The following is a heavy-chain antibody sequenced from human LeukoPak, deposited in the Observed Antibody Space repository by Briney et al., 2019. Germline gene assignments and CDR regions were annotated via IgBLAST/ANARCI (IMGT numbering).Heavy chain of an antibody. CDR2: ISGSGGSV. D-gene: IGHD6-19*01. CDR1: GFTFSTYA. J-gene: IGHJ4*02. Sequence: GGSLRLSCAASGFTFSTYAMSWVRQAPGKGLEWVSGISGSGGSVYYADSVKGRFTISRGNSRNTLYLQINSLRAEDTAVYYCAKDQSSSGWYFDYWGQGTLVTVSS. CDR3: AKDQSSSGWYFDY. V-gene: IGHV3-23*01.